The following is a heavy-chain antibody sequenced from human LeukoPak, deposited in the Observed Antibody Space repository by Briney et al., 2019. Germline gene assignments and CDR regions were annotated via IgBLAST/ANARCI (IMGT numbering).Heavy chain of an antibody. CDR2: IYVSGTT. Sequence: PGGSLRLSCAASGFTVRDGYMSWVRQAPGKRLKWLAFIYVSGTTFYAASVKGRFTISRDNAKNTVYLQMNNLRAEDTALYYCGRHAYGGSPQLSWGQGALVTVSS. D-gene: IGHD2-2*01. CDR3: GRHAYGGSPQLS. CDR1: GFTVRDGY. J-gene: IGHJ4*02. V-gene: IGHV3-53*01.